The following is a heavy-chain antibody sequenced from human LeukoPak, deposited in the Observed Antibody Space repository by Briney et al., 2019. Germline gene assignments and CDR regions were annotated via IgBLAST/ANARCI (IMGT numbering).Heavy chain of an antibody. J-gene: IGHJ4*02. CDR3: AREGPGGPTGALFND. Sequence: PSETLSLTCAVSGGSISSGGYSWSWIRQPPGKGLEWIGYIYHSGSTYYNPSLKSRVTISVDRSKNQFSLKLSSVTAADTAVYYCAREGPGGPTGALFNDWGQGTLVTVSS. CDR1: GGSISSGGYS. V-gene: IGHV4-30-2*01. CDR2: IYHSGST.